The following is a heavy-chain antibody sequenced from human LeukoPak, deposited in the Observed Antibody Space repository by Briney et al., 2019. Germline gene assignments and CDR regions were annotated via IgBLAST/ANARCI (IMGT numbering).Heavy chain of an antibody. CDR2: INWNGGST. CDR3: ARDGGYSSSWYEVGYYYYYMDV. CDR1: GFTFDDYG. J-gene: IGHJ6*03. V-gene: IGHV3-20*04. Sequence: GGSLRLSCAASGFTFDDYGMSWVRQAPGKGLEWVSGINWNGGSTGYADSVKGRFTISRDNAKNSLYLQMNSLRAEDTALYYCARDGGYSSSWYEVGYYYYYMDVWGKGTTVTVSS. D-gene: IGHD6-13*01.